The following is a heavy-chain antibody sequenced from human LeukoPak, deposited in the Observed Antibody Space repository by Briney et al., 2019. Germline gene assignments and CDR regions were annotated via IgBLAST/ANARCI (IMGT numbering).Heavy chain of an antibody. J-gene: IGHJ5*02. V-gene: IGHV3-74*01. D-gene: IGHD3-10*01. CDR1: GFTSSSYW. CDR3: VRGRGSYGWFDP. CDR2: ISGDGTAR. Sequence: GGPLRLSCAASGFTSSSYWMHWVRQVPGKGLVWVSRISGDGTARNYADSVKGRFTISRDDAKNTVDLQMNSLRGEDTAVYYCVRGRGSYGWFDPWGQGTLVTVSS.